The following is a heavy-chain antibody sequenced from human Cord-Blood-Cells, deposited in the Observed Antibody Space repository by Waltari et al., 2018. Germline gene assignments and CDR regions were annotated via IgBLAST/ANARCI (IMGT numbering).Heavy chain of an antibody. J-gene: IGHJ3*02. CDR1: GFTFSSYS. V-gene: IGHV3-48*01. CDR3: ASVHADAFDI. CDR2: ISRSSSTI. Sequence: EVQLVESGGGLVQPGGSLRLSCAASGFTFSSYSMNWVRQAPGKGLEWVSYISRSSSTIYYADSVKGRFTISRDNAKNSLYLQMNSLRAEDTAVYYCASVHADAFDIWGQGTMVTVSS.